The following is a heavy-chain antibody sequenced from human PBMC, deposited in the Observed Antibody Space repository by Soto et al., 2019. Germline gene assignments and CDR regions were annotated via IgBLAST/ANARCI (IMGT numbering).Heavy chain of an antibody. CDR2: IKQDGSEK. J-gene: IGHJ4*02. Sequence: GGSLRLSCAASGFTFSSYWMSWVRQAPGKGLEWVANIKQDGSEKYYVDSVKGRFTISRDNAKNSLYLQMNSLRAEDTAVYYCARIWGSYRSLWDYWGQGTLVTVSS. D-gene: IGHD3-16*02. CDR1: GFTFSSYW. CDR3: ARIWGSYRSLWDY. V-gene: IGHV3-7*01.